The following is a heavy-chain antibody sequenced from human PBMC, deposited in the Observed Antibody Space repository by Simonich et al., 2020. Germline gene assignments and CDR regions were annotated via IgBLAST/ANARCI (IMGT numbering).Heavy chain of an antibody. Sequence: QVQLVESGGGVVQPGRSLRLSCAASGFTFSSYGMHWVRQAPGKGLEWVAVIWYDGSNKYYADSVKGRFNISRDNSKNTLYLQMNSLRAEDTAVYYCARDRYCSGGSCYYFDYWGQGTLVTVSS. V-gene: IGHV3-33*01. CDR3: ARDRYCSGGSCYYFDY. J-gene: IGHJ4*02. CDR1: GFTFSSYG. D-gene: IGHD2-15*01. CDR2: IWYDGSNK.